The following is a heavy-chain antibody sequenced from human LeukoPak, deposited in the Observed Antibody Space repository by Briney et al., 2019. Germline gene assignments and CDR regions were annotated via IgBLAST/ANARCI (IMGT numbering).Heavy chain of an antibody. V-gene: IGHV3-23*01. J-gene: IGHJ3*02. CDR1: GFTFSSYA. D-gene: IGHD3-16*01. CDR3: AKFLGSYAYNVAFDI. Sequence: PGGSLRLSCAASGFTFSSYAMSWVRQAPGKGLEWVSTFTASGDSTYYADSVKGRFTISRDNSKNTLYLQMNSLRAEDTAVYYCAKFLGSYAYNVAFDIWGQGTKVTVSS. CDR2: FTASGDST.